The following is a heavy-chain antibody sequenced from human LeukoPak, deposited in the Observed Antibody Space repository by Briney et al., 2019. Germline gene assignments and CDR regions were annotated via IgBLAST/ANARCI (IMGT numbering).Heavy chain of an antibody. V-gene: IGHV4-59*05. CDR1: GGSISSYY. J-gene: IGHJ4*02. Sequence: SETLSLTCTVSGGSISSYYWSWIRQPPGKGLEWIGSIYYSGSTYYNPSLKSRVTISVDTSKNQFSLKLSSVTAADTAVYYCARPGAPAGYFDYWGQGTLVTVSS. CDR3: ARPGAPAGYFDY. D-gene: IGHD1-26*01. CDR2: IYYSGST.